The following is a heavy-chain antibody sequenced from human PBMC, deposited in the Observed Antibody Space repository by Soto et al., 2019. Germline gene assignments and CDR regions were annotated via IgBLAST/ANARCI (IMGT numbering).Heavy chain of an antibody. CDR2: IWVNGNNK. Sequence: GGSLRLSCAASGFTFSSDSMHWVRQAPGKGLEWVAVIWVNGNNKYYSDSVKGRFTISRDNFKNTLYLQMNSLRAEDTAVYHCARDRATTIFGVVSYYGMDVWGQGTTVTVSS. CDR3: ARDRATTIFGVVSYYGMDV. D-gene: IGHD3-3*01. CDR1: GFTFSSDS. V-gene: IGHV3-33*08. J-gene: IGHJ6*02.